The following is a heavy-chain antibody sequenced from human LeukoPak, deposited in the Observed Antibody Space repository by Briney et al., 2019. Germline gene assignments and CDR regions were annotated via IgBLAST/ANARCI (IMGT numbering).Heavy chain of an antibody. CDR3: ARDSPFDY. J-gene: IGHJ4*02. Sequence: GTLRLSCAASGFTFNSYSMNWVRQAPGKGLEWVSYISSSGSSIYYADSVKGRFTISRDNAKNSLYLQMNSLRAEDTAVYYCARDSPFDYWGQGTLVTVSS. CDR2: ISSSGSSI. V-gene: IGHV3-48*01. CDR1: GFTFNSYS.